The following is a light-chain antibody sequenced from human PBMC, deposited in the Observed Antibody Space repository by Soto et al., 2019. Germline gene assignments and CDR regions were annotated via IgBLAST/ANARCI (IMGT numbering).Light chain of an antibody. J-gene: IGLJ2*01. V-gene: IGLV2-11*01. CDR2: DVS. CDR3: SSYAGRNGVV. CDR1: SSDVGGYNY. Sequence: QSALTQPRSVSGSPGQSVTISCTGTSSDVGGYNYVSWYQQHPGKAPKLIISDVSKRPSGVPDRFSGSKSGNTASLTISGLQADDEADYYHSSYAGRNGVVFGGGTKLTVL.